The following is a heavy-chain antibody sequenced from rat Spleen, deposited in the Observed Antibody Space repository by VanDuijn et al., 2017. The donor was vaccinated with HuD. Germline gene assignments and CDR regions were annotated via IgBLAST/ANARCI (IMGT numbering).Heavy chain of an antibody. CDR1: GLSLTSNS. CDR3: ARGWERFAY. J-gene: IGHJ3*01. Sequence: QVQLKESGPGLVQPSQTLSLTCTVSGLSLTSNSVSWIRQPPGKGLEWIGAISSGGTPYYNSTLKSRLSISRDTSKSQLFLKMNSLQTEDTAMYFCARGWERFAYWGQGTLVTVSS. D-gene: IGHD5-1*01. V-gene: IGHV2-6*01. CDR2: ISSGGTP.